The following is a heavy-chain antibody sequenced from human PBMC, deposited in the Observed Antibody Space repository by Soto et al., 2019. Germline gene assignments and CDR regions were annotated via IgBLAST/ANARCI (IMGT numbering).Heavy chain of an antibody. CDR2: ISDGGST. CDR1: GGSIYTYY. V-gene: IGHV4-59*01. J-gene: IGHJ4*02. D-gene: IGHD2-15*01. CDR3: ARGGGYDSFDF. Sequence: SETLSLTCNVSGGSIYTYYWNWIRQSPGKGLEWIGYISDGGSTNYNPSLKSRVTISVDTSKKQVSLKLSSVSAPDTAVYYCARGGGYDSFDFWGQGIQVTVSS.